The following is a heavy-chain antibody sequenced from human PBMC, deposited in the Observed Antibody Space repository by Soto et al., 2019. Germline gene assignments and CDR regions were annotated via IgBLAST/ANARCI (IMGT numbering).Heavy chain of an antibody. J-gene: IGHJ4*02. V-gene: IGHV1-46*03. CDR1: GYTFTSYY. CDR2: INPSGGST. D-gene: IGHD3-3*01. Sequence: ASVKVSCKASGYTFTSYYMHWGRKAPGKGLEGMGIINPSGGSTSYAQKFQGRVTMTRDTSTSTVYMELSSLRSEDTAVYYCARGITIFGVVIMVDVYYFDYWGQGTLVTVSS. CDR3: ARGITIFGVVIMVDVYYFDY.